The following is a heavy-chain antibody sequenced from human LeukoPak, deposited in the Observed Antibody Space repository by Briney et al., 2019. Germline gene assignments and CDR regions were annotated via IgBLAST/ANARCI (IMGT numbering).Heavy chain of an antibody. CDR1: GGSISSGGYY. D-gene: IGHD2-2*01. V-gene: IGHV4-30-2*01. Sequence: PSETLSLTCTVSGGSISSGGYYWSWIRQPPGKGLEWIGYIYHSGSTYYNPSLKSRVTISVDRSKNQFSLKLSSVTAADTAVYYCARASRPAANNWGQGTPVTVSS. CDR2: IYHSGST. CDR3: ARASRPAANN. J-gene: IGHJ4*02.